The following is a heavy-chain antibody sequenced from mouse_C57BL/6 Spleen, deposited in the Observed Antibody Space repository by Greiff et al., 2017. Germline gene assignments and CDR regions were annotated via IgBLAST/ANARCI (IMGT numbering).Heavy chain of an antibody. CDR3: AASSPIYGRGEGFDY. V-gene: IGHV2-2*01. CDR2: IWSGGST. J-gene: IGHJ2*01. CDR1: GFSLTSSG. Sequence: VQLQQSGPGLVQPSQSLSITCTVSGFSLTSSGVHWVRQSPGKGLEWLGVIWSGGSTDYNAAFISRLSISKDNSKSQVFFKMNSLQADDTAIYYCAASSPIYGRGEGFDYWGQGTTLTVSS. D-gene: IGHD1-1*01.